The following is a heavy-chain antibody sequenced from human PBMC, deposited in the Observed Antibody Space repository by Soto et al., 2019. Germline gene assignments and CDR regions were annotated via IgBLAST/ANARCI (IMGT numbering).Heavy chain of an antibody. D-gene: IGHD6-25*01. V-gene: IGHV4-4*02. CDR3: ARVFSSGSGWMYYFDF. CDR2: IYYTGAT. Sequence: QVQLRESGPALVEASGTLSLTCEVSTGSISSGNWWSWVRQPPGKGLEWIGEIYYTGATNYNPSLKRRITMTIDKTKAHFSLSLRSATAADTAVYYCARVFSSGSGWMYYFDFWGQGTLVSVSS. CDR1: TGSISSGNW. J-gene: IGHJ4*02.